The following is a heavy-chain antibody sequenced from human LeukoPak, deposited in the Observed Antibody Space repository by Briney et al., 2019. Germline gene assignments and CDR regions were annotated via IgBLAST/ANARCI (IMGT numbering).Heavy chain of an antibody. Sequence: PGGSLRLSCAASGFTFDDYGMSWVRQAPGKGLEWVSGITWNGGSTGYADSVKGRFTISRDNAKNSLYLQMNSLRAEDTALYYCARGRYGSGSYYNSYYFDYWGQGTLVTVSS. J-gene: IGHJ4*02. D-gene: IGHD3-10*01. CDR2: ITWNGGST. V-gene: IGHV3-20*04. CDR1: GFTFDDYG. CDR3: ARGRYGSGSYYNSYYFDY.